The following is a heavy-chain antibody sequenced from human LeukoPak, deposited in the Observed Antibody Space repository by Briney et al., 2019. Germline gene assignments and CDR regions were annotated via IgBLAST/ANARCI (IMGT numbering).Heavy chain of an antibody. CDR1: GFTFSSYA. V-gene: IGHV3-23*01. CDR3: AKKGYYDGSGYYMYYFDH. CDR2: ISCSGGST. Sequence: GGSLRLSCAASGFTFSSYAMSWVRQAPGKGLEWVSAISCSGGSTYYADSVKGRFTISRDNSKNTLYLQMNSLRAEDTAVYYCAKKGYYDGSGYYMYYFDHWGQGTLVTVSS. D-gene: IGHD3-22*01. J-gene: IGHJ4*02.